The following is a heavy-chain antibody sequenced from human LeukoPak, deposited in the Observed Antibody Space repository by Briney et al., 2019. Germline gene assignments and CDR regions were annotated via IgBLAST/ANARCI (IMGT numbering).Heavy chain of an antibody. CDR1: GFTFSSYS. CDR3: ARDPLSYCSGGSCYSYYFDY. CDR2: ISSSSSYI. V-gene: IGHV3-21*01. Sequence: GGSLRLSCAASGFTFSSYSMNWVRQAPGKGLEWVSSISSSSSYIYYADSVKGRFTISRDNAKNSLYLQMNSLRAEDTAVYYCARDPLSYCSGGSCYSYYFDYWGQGTLVTVSS. J-gene: IGHJ4*02. D-gene: IGHD2-15*01.